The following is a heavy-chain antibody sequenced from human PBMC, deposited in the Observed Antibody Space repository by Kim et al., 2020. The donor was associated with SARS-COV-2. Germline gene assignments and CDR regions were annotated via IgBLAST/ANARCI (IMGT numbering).Heavy chain of an antibody. J-gene: IGHJ4*02. CDR3: ARATMIVELYYFDY. CDR2: IYYSGST. D-gene: IGHD3-22*01. CDR1: GGSISSGGYY. V-gene: IGHV4-31*03. Sequence: SETLSLTCTVSGGSISSGGYYWSWIRQHPGKGLEWIGYIYYSGSTYYNPSLKSRVTISVDTSKNQFSLKLSSVTAADTAVYYCARATMIVELYYFDYWGQGTLVTVSS.